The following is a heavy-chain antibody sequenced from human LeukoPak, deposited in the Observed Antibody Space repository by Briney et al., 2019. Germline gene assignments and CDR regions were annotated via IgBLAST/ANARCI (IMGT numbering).Heavy chain of an antibody. CDR1: GFTFSSYG. CDR3: ARDPYSGSYGDYYYYYMDV. V-gene: IGHV3-23*01. Sequence: GGTLRLSCAASGFTFSSYGMAWVRQAPGKGLEWVSGMNGDGGRIYYADSVKGRFTISRDNSKNTLYLQMNSLRAEDTAVYYCARDPYSGSYGDYYYYYMDVWGKGTTVTISS. CDR2: MNGDGGRI. J-gene: IGHJ6*03. D-gene: IGHD1-26*01.